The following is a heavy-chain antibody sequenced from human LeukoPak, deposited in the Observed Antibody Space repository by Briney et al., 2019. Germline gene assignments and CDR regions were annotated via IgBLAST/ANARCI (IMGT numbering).Heavy chain of an antibody. CDR3: ARQTAMGRSGDY. CDR1: GYSFTSYW. Sequence: GESLKISCKASGYSFTSYWIGWVRQMPGKGLEWMGIIDPSDSETRYTPSFQGQVTIPVDKSLTTAYVQWNSLKASYTAMYYCARQTAMGRSGDYWGQGTLVTVSS. V-gene: IGHV5-51*01. CDR2: IDPSDSET. J-gene: IGHJ4*02. D-gene: IGHD5-18*01.